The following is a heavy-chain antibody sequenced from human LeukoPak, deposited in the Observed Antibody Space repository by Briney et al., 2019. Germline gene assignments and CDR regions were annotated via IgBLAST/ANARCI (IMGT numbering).Heavy chain of an antibody. V-gene: IGHV1-46*01. CDR2: INPSGGST. J-gene: IGHJ6*03. CDR3: ARDPSVVVGTSDKKHKKNYYYDYMDV. D-gene: IGHD2-2*01. Sequence: ASVKASCKAAGYTFASYYMHWVRHAPGQGLEWVGIINPSGGSTSYAQKCQGRVTITRDTYTSTVYMQLSSLRSEDTAVYYCARDPSVVVGTSDKKHKKNYYYDYMDVWGKGTTVTVSS. CDR1: GYTFASYY.